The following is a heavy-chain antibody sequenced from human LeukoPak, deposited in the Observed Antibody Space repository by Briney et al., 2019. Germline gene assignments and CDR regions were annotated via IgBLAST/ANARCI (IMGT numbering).Heavy chain of an antibody. J-gene: IGHJ4*02. CDR3: AKGRVPAAKSHLDY. Sequence: SGGSLRLSCAASGFTFSSYAMSWVRQAPGKGLEWVSAISGSGGSTYYADSVKGRFTISRDNSKNTLYLQMNSLRAEDTAVYYCAKGRVPAAKSHLDYWGQGTLVTVSS. V-gene: IGHV3-23*01. CDR1: GFTFSSYA. CDR2: ISGSGGST. D-gene: IGHD2-2*01.